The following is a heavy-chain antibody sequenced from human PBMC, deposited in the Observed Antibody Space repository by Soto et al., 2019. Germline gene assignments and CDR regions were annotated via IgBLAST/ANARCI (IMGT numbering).Heavy chain of an antibody. CDR1: RFAFSDYW. CDR2: IHPDQRTT. D-gene: IGHD6-19*01. J-gene: IGHJ3*02. CDR3: TSLSRAVGGFSFDI. V-gene: IGHV3-74*01. Sequence: GGSLRLSYTACRFAFSDYWMHWVRQAPGKGLVWVSRIHPDQRTTSYADSLRGRFTVSRDNARNTLYLQMHSLSAEDTAVYYCTSLSRAVGGFSFDIWGQRTMVTVSS.